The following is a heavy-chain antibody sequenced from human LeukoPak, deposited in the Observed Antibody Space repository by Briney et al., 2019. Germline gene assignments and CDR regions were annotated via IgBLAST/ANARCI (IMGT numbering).Heavy chain of an antibody. CDR1: GYTFTGYY. V-gene: IGHV1-2*06. Sequence: ASVKVSCKASGYTFTGYYMHWVRQAPGQGVEWMGRINPNSGGTNYAQKFQGRVTITRDTSISTAYMELSRLRSDDTAVYYCARDRCSGGSCYLDYWGQGTLVTVSS. D-gene: IGHD2-15*01. CDR2: INPNSGGT. J-gene: IGHJ4*02. CDR3: ARDRCSGGSCYLDY.